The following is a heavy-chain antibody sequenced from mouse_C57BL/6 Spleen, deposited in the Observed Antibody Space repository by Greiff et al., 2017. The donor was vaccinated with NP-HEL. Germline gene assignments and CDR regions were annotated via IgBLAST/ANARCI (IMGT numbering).Heavy chain of an antibody. CDR1: GYTFTDYY. D-gene: IGHD2-1*01. J-gene: IGHJ4*01. V-gene: IGHV1-26*01. CDR3: ASPSLLGDAMGY. Sequence: EVQLQQSGPELVKPGASVKISCKASGYTFTDYYMNWVKQSHGKSLEWIGDINPNNGGTSYNQKFKGKATLTVDKSSSTAYMELRSLTSEDSAVYYCASPSLLGDAMGYWGQGTSVTVSS. CDR2: INPNNGGT.